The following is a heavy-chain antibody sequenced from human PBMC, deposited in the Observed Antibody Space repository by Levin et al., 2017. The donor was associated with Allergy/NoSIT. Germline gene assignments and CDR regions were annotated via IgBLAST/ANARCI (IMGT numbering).Heavy chain of an antibody. CDR1: GASIRNYY. CDR2: LYNSGST. J-gene: IGHJ4*02. CDR3: ARGLASNYRYTYGL. Sequence: SQTLSLTCTVSGASIRNYYWSWIRPPPEKGLEWIGYLYNSGSTDYNPPLKSRVTILVDTSKNQFSLKLTSVTAADTAVYYCARGLASNYRYTYGLWGQGTLVTVSS. V-gene: IGHV4-59*01. D-gene: IGHD3-16*02.